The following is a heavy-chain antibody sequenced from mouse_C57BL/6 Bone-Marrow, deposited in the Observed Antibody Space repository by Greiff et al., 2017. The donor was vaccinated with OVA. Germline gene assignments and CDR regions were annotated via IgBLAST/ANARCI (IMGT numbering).Heavy chain of an antibody. D-gene: IGHD1-1*01. Sequence: QVTLKESGPGILQSSQTLSLTCSFSGFSLSTSGMGVSWIRQPSGKGLEWLAHIYWDDDKRYNPSLKSRLTISKDTSRNQVFLKITSVDTADTATYYCARKPYYGSSLVYWYFDVWGTGTTVTVSS. V-gene: IGHV8-12*01. CDR2: IYWDDDK. J-gene: IGHJ1*03. CDR1: GFSLSTSGMG. CDR3: ARKPYYGSSLVYWYFDV.